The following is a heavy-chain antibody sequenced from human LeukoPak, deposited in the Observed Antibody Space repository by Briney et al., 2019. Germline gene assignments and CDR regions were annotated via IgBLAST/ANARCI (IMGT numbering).Heavy chain of an antibody. Sequence: GGSLRLSCAASGSTFSSYEMNWVRQAPGKGLEWVSYISSSGSTKYYADSVKGRFTISRDNAKNSLYLQMNSLRAEDTAVYYCARDGGYYDSSGYSFDYWGQGTLVTVSS. D-gene: IGHD3-22*01. CDR2: ISSSGSTK. CDR1: GSTFSSYE. CDR3: ARDGGYYDSSGYSFDY. J-gene: IGHJ4*02. V-gene: IGHV3-48*03.